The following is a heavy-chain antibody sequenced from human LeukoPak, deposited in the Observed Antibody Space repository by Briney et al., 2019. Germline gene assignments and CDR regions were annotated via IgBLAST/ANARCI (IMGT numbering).Heavy chain of an antibody. CDR2: IYYSGST. V-gene: IGHV4-30-4*01. CDR1: GGSISSGDYY. CDR3: ATPLDYYDRSGYHQGGD. Sequence: SETLSLTCTVSGGSISSGDYYWSWIRQPPGKGLEWIGYIYYSGSTYYNPSLKSRVTISVDTSKNQFSLKLSSVTAADTAVYYCATPLDYYDRSGYHQGGDWGQGTLVTVSS. D-gene: IGHD3-22*01. J-gene: IGHJ4*02.